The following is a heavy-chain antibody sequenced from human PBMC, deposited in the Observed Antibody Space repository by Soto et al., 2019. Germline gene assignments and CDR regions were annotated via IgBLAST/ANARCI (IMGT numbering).Heavy chain of an antibody. CDR3: ARDHKRRITIFGVVGYFDL. CDR1: GYTFTSYG. V-gene: IGHV1-18*01. Sequence: QVQLVQSGAEVKKPGASVKVSCKASGYTFTSYGISWVRQAPGQGLEWMGWISAYNGNTNYAQKLQGRVTMTTETSTSTAYVELRSLRSDDTAVYYCARDHKRRITIFGVVGYFDLWGRGTLVTVSS. CDR2: ISAYNGNT. J-gene: IGHJ2*01. D-gene: IGHD3-3*01.